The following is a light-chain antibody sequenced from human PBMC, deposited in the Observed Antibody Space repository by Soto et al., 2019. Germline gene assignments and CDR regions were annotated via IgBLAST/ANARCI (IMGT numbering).Light chain of an antibody. V-gene: IGKV3-20*01. Sequence: EIVLTQSPGTLSLSPGDRATLSCRASQTISSTYLAWYQQKPGQAPRLLIYAASTRATGIPDRFSGSGSGTDFTLTISRLEPEDFAVYYCQQYHIWPPWTSGQGTKVDIK. CDR2: AAS. J-gene: IGKJ1*01. CDR1: QTISSTY. CDR3: QQYHIWPPWT.